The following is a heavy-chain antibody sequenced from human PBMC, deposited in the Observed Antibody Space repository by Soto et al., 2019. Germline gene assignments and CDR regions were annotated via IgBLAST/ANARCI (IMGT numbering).Heavy chain of an antibody. D-gene: IGHD3-22*01. V-gene: IGHV4-61*01. Sequence: QVQLQESGPGLVKPSETLSLTCTVSGGSVSSGSYYWSWIRQPPGKGLEWIGYIYYSGSTYYNPSLKSRVTISVDTSKNQFSLKLSSVTAADTAVYYCARVDSSGYGLMDYWGQGTLVTVSS. CDR1: GGSVSSGSYY. CDR2: IYYSGST. J-gene: IGHJ4*02. CDR3: ARVDSSGYGLMDY.